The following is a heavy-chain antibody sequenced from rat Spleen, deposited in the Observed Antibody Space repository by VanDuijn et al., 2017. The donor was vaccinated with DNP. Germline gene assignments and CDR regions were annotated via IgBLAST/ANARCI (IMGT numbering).Heavy chain of an antibody. CDR3: AKHLDA. CDR1: GFTFSDYY. CDR2: ISYDGGNT. Sequence: EVQLVESGGGLVQPGRSLKLSCAASGFTFSDYYMAWVRQAPTKGLEWVAYISYDGGNTYYGDSVKGRFTISRDNAKSTLYLQMNSLRSEDTATYYCAKHLDAWGQGISVTVSS. V-gene: IGHV5-20*01. J-gene: IGHJ4*01.